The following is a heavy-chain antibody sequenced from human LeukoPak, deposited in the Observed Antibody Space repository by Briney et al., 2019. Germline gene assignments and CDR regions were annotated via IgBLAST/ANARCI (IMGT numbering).Heavy chain of an antibody. CDR2: ISAYNGNT. CDR1: GYTFTSYG. CDR3: ARIVWFGELSQYYFDY. V-gene: IGHV1-18*01. D-gene: IGHD3-10*01. J-gene: IGHJ4*02. Sequence: AASVKVSCKASGYTFTSYGISWVRQAPGQGLEWMGWISAYNGNTNYAQKLQGRVTMTTDTSTSTAYMELRSLRSDDTAVYYCARIVWFGELSQYYFDYWGQGTLVTVSS.